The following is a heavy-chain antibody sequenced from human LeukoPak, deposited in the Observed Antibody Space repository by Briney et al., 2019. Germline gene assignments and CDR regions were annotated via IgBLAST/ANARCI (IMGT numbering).Heavy chain of an antibody. CDR3: ARGRRYGGY. V-gene: IGHV1-8*02. CDR1: GYTFTGYY. J-gene: IGHJ4*02. Sequence: ASVKVSCKASGYTFTGYYMHWVRQAPGQGLEWMGWMNPNSGNTGYAQKFQGRVTMTRNTSISTAYMELSSLRSEDTAVYYCARGRRYGGYWGQGTLVTVSS. CDR2: MNPNSGNT. D-gene: IGHD4-17*01.